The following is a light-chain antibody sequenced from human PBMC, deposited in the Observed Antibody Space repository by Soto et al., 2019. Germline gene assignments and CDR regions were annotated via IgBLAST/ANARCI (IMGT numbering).Light chain of an antibody. CDR1: LNVLYSSNNKNY. J-gene: IGKJ3*01. V-gene: IGKV4-1*01. Sequence: DFVMTQSPDSLAVSLGERATINCKSSLNVLYSSNNKNYLAWYQQKPRQPPKLLIYWASTRNSGVPDRFSGSGSGTDFTLTISSLQAEDVAVYYCQQYFSTPLTFGPGTKVDI. CDR2: WAS. CDR3: QQYFSTPLT.